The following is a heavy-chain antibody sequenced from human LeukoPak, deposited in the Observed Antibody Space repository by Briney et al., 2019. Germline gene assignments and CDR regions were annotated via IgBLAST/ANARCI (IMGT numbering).Heavy chain of an antibody. CDR2: ISSSGSTI. J-gene: IGHJ4*02. CDR1: GFTFSDYY. Sequence: GGSLRLSRAASGFTFSDYYMSWIRQAPGKGLEWVSYISSSGSTIYYADSVKGRFTISRDNAKNSLYLQMNSLRAEDTAVYYCARELAVAGTGNMYFDYWGQGTLVTVSS. CDR3: ARELAVAGTGNMYFDY. D-gene: IGHD6-19*01. V-gene: IGHV3-11*01.